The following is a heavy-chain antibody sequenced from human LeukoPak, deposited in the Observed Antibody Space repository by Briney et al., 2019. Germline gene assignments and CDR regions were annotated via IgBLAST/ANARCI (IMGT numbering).Heavy chain of an antibody. D-gene: IGHD4-23*01. CDR2: IYYSGST. V-gene: IGHV4-39*07. CDR1: GGSISSSSYY. CDR3: ASAIHDYGGNYWFDP. J-gene: IGHJ5*02. Sequence: SETLSLTCTVSGGSISSSSYYWGWIRQPPGKGLEWIGSIYYSGSTYYNPSLKSRVTISVDTSKNQFSLKLSSVTAADTAVYYCASAIHDYGGNYWFDPWGQGTLVTVSS.